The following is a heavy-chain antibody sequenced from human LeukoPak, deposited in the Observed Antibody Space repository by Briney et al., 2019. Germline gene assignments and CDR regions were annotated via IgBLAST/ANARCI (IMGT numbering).Heavy chain of an antibody. J-gene: IGHJ4*02. V-gene: IGHV6-1*01. CDR3: TRGGAAAGFDY. Sequence: SQTLSLTCAISGDSVSSNSAVWNWITQSPSRGLKWLGRTYYRSKWYNDYAISVKSRITINPDTSKNQFSLQLNSVTPEDTAMYYCTRGGAAAGFDYWGQGTLVTVSS. CDR2: TYYRSKWYN. CDR1: GDSVSSNSAV. D-gene: IGHD6-13*01.